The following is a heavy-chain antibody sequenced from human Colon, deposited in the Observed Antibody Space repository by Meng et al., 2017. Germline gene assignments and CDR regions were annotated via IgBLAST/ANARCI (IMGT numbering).Heavy chain of an antibody. CDR2: IYYSGST. CDR1: GGSIMRGSDY. J-gene: IGHJ4*02. V-gene: IGHV4-31*03. D-gene: IGHD2-2*01. CDR3: ARSNAYCSGSSCQIPISAFDY. Sequence: QVQLQESGPGLVKPSQTLSLPCPVFGGSIMRGSDYWSWIRQHPGKGLEWIGYIYYSGSTYYNPSLKSRVTILVDTSKNQFSLKLSSVTAADTAVYYCARSNAYCSGSSCQIPISAFDYWGQGTLVTVSS.